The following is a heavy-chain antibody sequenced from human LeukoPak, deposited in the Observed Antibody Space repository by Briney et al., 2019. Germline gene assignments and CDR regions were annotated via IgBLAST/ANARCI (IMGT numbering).Heavy chain of an antibody. CDR3: AKDSVFSSGYSGYFDY. CDR1: GFTFSSYA. D-gene: IGHD3-22*01. V-gene: IGHV3-23*01. J-gene: IGHJ4*02. CDR2: ISGSGGST. Sequence: PGGSLRLSCAASGFTFSSYAMSWVRQAPGKGLEWVSAISGSGGSTYYADSVKGRFTISRDNSKNTLYLQMSSLRAEDTAVYYCAKDSVFSSGYSGYFDYWGQGTLVTVSS.